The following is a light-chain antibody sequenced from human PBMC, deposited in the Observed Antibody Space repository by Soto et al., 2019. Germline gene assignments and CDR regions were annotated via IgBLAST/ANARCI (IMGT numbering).Light chain of an antibody. CDR2: AAS. CDR1: QSVSSSY. Sequence: EIVLTQSPGTLSLSPGERATLSCRASQSVSSSYLAWYQQKPDQAPRLLIYAASSRATGIPDRFSGSGSGTEFTLTISRLEPEDVAVYYCQQYGSLSSTFGQGTKVEIK. V-gene: IGKV3-20*01. CDR3: QQYGSLSST. J-gene: IGKJ1*01.